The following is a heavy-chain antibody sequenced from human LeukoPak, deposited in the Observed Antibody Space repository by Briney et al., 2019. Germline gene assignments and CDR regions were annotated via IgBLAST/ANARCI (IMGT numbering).Heavy chain of an antibody. D-gene: IGHD1-7*01. J-gene: IGHJ4*02. CDR1: GFTFSNYI. V-gene: IGHV3-30-3*01. CDR2: ISTDGSTT. Sequence: GGSLRLSCAASGFTFSNYIMHWVRQAPGKGLECVAIISTDGSTTDYTDSMKGRFTISRDNAKNSLYLQMNSLRAEDTAVYYCARDPWLGTGTFVYWGQGTLVTVSS. CDR3: ARDPWLGTGTFVY.